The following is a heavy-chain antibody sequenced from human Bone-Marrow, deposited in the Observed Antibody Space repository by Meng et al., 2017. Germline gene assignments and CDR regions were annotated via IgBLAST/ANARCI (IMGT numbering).Heavy chain of an antibody. CDR1: GGTFSSYA. Sequence: QVQLVQSGAEVKKPGSSVKVSCKASGGTFSSYAISWVRQAPGQGLEWMGWMNPNSGNTGYAQKFQGRVTMTRNTSISTAYMELSSLRSEDTAVYYCARTYGDYCFDYWGQGTLVTVSS. D-gene: IGHD4-17*01. J-gene: IGHJ4*02. CDR3: ARTYGDYCFDY. V-gene: IGHV1-8*02. CDR2: MNPNSGNT.